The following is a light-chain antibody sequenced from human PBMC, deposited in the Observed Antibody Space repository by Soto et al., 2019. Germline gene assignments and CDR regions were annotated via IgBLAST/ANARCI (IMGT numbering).Light chain of an antibody. CDR3: QQYYTYPRMYT. CDR1: QGISSY. V-gene: IGKV1-8*01. CDR2: AAS. Sequence: AIRMTQSPSSLSASTGDRVTITCRASQGISSYLAWYQQKPGKAPKLLIYAASTLQSGVPSRFSGSVSGTDFTLTISCLQSEDFATYYCQQYYTYPRMYTFGQGTKLEIK. J-gene: IGKJ2*01.